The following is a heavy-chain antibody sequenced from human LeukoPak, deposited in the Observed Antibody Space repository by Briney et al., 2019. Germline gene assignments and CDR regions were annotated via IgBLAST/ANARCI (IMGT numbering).Heavy chain of an antibody. CDR1: GGSFSGYY. CDR2: INHSGST. D-gene: IGHD4-17*01. J-gene: IGHJ4*02. CDR3: ARIATVPSYDFDY. V-gene: IGHV4-34*01. Sequence: SETLSLTCAVYGGSFSGYYWNWIRQPPGKGLEWIGEINHSGSTNYNPSLKSRVTISVDTSKNQFSLKLSSVTAADTAVYYCARIATVPSYDFDYWGQGTLVTVSS.